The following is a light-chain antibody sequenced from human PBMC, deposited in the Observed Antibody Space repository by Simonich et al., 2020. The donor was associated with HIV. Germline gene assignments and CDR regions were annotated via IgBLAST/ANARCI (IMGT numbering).Light chain of an antibody. V-gene: IGLV2-14*01. CDR3: SSYTRSSTLV. CDR2: DVS. Sequence: QSALTQPASVSGSPGQSITISCTGTSSDVGGYNYVSWYQQHPGKAPKLMIYDVSTPPSGVSNRFSGSKSGNTASLTSSGLQAEDEADYYCSSYTRSSTLVFGGGTKLTVL. CDR1: SSDVGGYNY. J-gene: IGLJ3*02.